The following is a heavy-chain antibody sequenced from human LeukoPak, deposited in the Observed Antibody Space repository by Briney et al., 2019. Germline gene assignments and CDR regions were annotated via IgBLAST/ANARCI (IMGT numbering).Heavy chain of an antibody. J-gene: IGHJ4*02. Sequence: SSETLSLTCTVSGGSISSSSYYWGWIRQPPGKGLEWIGSIYYSGSTYYNPSLKSRVTISVDTSKNQFSLKLSSVTAADTAVYYCARGIAVAGTSSFDYWGQGTLVTVSS. V-gene: IGHV4-39*07. CDR1: GGSISSSSYY. D-gene: IGHD6-19*01. CDR2: IYYSGST. CDR3: ARGIAVAGTSSFDY.